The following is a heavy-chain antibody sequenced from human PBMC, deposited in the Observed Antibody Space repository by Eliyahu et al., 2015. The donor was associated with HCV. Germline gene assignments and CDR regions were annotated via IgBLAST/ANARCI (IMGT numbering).Heavy chain of an antibody. CDR2: IDTAGDT. CDR3: ARGGFRLRLGELSLQPFSSPADY. Sequence: EVQLVESGGGLVQPGGSLXXSCSVSGFTFXXXXXPWVRQSTGKDLEWVSGIDTAGDTYYPGSVKGRFFISRENAKNALFLQMNSLTPGDTGVYYCARGGFRLRLGELSLQPFSSPADYWGQGTLVTVSS. J-gene: IGHJ4*02. D-gene: IGHD3-16*02. V-gene: IGHV3-13*01. CDR1: GFTFXXXX.